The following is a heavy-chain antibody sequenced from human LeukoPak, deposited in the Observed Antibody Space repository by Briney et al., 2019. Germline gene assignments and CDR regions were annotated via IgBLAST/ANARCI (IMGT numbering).Heavy chain of an antibody. V-gene: IGHV1-69*05. J-gene: IGHJ6*03. CDR1: GGTFSSYA. Sequence: ASVKVSCKASGGTFSSYAISWVRQAPGQGLEWMGGIIPIFGTANYAQKFQGRVTITTDESTSTAYMELSSLRSEDTAVYYCARAYGSGSPNYYYYYMDVWGKGTTVTVSS. CDR3: ARAYGSGSPNYYYYYMDV. D-gene: IGHD3-10*01. CDR2: IIPIFGTA.